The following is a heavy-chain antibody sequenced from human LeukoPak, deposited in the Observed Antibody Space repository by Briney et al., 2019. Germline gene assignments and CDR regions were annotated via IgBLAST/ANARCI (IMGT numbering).Heavy chain of an antibody. CDR3: AGNHYYDSSGYPRSRP. J-gene: IGHJ5*02. CDR1: GFTFSSYS. V-gene: IGHV3-21*01. D-gene: IGHD3-22*01. CDR2: ISSSSYI. Sequence: GGSLRLSCAASGFTFSSYSMNWVRQAPGKGLEWVSSISSSSYIYYADSVKGRFTISRDNAKNSLYLQMNSLRAEDTAVYYCAGNHYYDSSGYPRSRPWGQGTLVTVSS.